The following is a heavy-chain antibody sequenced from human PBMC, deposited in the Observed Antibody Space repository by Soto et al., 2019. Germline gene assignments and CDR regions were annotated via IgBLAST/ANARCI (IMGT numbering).Heavy chain of an antibody. V-gene: IGHV3-23*01. J-gene: IGHJ4*02. Sequence: EVQLLDSGGGLVQPGGSLRLSCAASGFTFSSYAMSWVRQAPGKGLEWVSDVSGDATTYYADSVKGRFTSSRDNSKNTLFLQRKSLRDGDPAVYYRARIGSASFDRTDYYPFDYWGQGSLVNVSS. CDR1: GFTFSSYA. CDR3: ARIGSASFDRTDYYPFDY. D-gene: IGHD3-22*01. CDR2: VSGDATT.